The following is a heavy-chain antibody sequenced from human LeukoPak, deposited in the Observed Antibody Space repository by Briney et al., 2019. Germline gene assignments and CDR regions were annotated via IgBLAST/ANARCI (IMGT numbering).Heavy chain of an antibody. V-gene: IGHV1-18*04. D-gene: IGHD3-9*01. CDR2: ISAYNGNT. Sequence: ASVKVSCKASGYTFTSYGITWVRQAPGQGLEWMGWISAYNGNTNYAQNLQGRVTMTTDTPTSTAYMELRSLRSDDTAVYYCARDSPVRYFDWSLPEGDHYYGMDVWGKGTTVTVSS. J-gene: IGHJ6*04. CDR1: GYTFTSYG. CDR3: ARDSPVRYFDWSLPEGDHYYGMDV.